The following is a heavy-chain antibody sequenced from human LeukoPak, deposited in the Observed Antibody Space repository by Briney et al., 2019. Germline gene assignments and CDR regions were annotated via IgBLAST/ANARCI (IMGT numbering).Heavy chain of an antibody. Sequence: SETLSLTCAVYGGSFSGYYWSWIRQPPGKGLEWMGEINHSGSTNYNPSLKSRVTISVDTSKNQFSLKLSSVTAADTAVYYCARAMTTIPYYYMDVWGKGTTVTVSS. V-gene: IGHV4-34*01. J-gene: IGHJ6*03. CDR2: INHSGST. CDR1: GGSFSGYY. D-gene: IGHD4-17*01. CDR3: ARAMTTIPYYYMDV.